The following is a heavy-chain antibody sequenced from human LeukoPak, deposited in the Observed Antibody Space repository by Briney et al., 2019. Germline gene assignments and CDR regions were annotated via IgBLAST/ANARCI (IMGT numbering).Heavy chain of an antibody. CDR2: INPNSGDT. CDR1: RYTIIDYY. CDR3: ARDRHCHEGNFDY. Sequence: ASVNDSFKSTRYTIIDYYIHCVRQAPGQGLEWMGWINPNSGDTNYAQKFQGRVTMTRDTSINTAFMELSRLRSDDTAVYYCARDRHCHEGNFDYWGQGTLVTVSS. D-gene: IGHD6-13*01. J-gene: IGHJ4*02. V-gene: IGHV1-2*02.